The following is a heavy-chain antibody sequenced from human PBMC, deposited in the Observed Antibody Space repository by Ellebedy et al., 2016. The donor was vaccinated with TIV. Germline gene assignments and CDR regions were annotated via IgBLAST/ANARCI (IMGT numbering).Heavy chain of an antibody. V-gene: IGHV3-7*03. J-gene: IGHJ4*02. CDR2: ITKDGSDK. Sequence: GESLKISCAGSGFTFSFYWMSWVRQAPGKGPEWVANITKDGSDKFYVDSVKGRFTISRDNAKNSLYLQMNSLRAEDTAVYYCASPPGVVALWGQGTLVTGSS. CDR3: ASPPGVVAL. CDR1: GFTFSFYW. D-gene: IGHD3-10*01.